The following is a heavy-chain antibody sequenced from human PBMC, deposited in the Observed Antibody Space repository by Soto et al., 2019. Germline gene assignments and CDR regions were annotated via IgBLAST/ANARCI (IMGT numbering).Heavy chain of an antibody. CDR3: ARDHVGYGDYEF. J-gene: IGHJ4*02. D-gene: IGHD4-17*01. CDR1: GGTFSSYT. CDR2: IIPILGIA. V-gene: IGHV1-69*08. Sequence: QVQLVQSGAEVKKPGSSVKVSCKASGGTFSSYTISWVRQAPGQGLEWMGRIIPILGIANYAQKFQGRVTITAEKSTSTAYMERSSLRSEDTAVYYCARDHVGYGDYEFWGQGTLVTVSS.